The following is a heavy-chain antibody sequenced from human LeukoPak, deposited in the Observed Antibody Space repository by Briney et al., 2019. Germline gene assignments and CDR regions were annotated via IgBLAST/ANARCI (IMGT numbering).Heavy chain of an antibody. CDR1: GFRFSGYW. Sequence: GGSLRLSCAASGFRFSGYWMTWVRQAPGKGLEWVANIKGDGSETSYVTSVKGRFTISRDNSKNTLYLQMNSLRAEDTAMYYCARELGGIDYWGQGTLVTVSS. CDR3: ARELGGIDY. J-gene: IGHJ4*02. CDR2: IKGDGSET. D-gene: IGHD3-16*01. V-gene: IGHV3-7*03.